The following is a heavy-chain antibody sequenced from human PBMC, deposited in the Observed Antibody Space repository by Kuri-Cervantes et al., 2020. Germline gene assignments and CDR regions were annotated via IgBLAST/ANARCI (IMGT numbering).Heavy chain of an antibody. V-gene: IGHV5-51*01. CDR3: ARQSDGYYYYYGMDV. CDR2: IYPGDSDT. J-gene: IGHJ6*02. D-gene: IGHD2-21*02. Sequence: KVSCKGSGYSFTSYWIGWVRQMPGKGLEWMGIIYPGDSDTRYSPSFQDQVTISADKSISTAYLQWSSLKASDTAMYYCARQSDGYYYYYGMDVWGQGTTVTVSS. CDR1: GYSFTSYW.